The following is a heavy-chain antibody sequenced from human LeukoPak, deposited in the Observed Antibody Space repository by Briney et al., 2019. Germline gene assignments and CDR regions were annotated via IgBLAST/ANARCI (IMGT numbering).Heavy chain of an antibody. CDR2: IKQDGSEK. Sequence: GGSLRLSCAASGFTFSSYWMSWVRQAPGKGLEWVANIKQDGSEKYYVDSVKGRFTISRDNAKNSLYLQMNSLRAEDTAVYYCGSNYYDSSGYFYFDYWGQGTLVTVSS. CDR1: GFTFSSYW. V-gene: IGHV3-7*01. J-gene: IGHJ4*02. CDR3: GSNYYDSSGYFYFDY. D-gene: IGHD3-22*01.